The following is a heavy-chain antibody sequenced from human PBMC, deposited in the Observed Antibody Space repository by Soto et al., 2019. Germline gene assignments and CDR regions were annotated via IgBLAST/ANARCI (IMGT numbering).Heavy chain of an antibody. CDR3: ARDLFVSRYYDFWSGPNYYYYYGMDV. CDR2: IWYDGSNK. V-gene: IGHV3-33*01. D-gene: IGHD3-3*01. CDR1: GFTFSSYG. J-gene: IGHJ6*02. Sequence: GGSLRLSCAASGFTFSSYGMHWVRQAPGKGLEWVAVIWYDGSNKYYADSVKGRFTISRDNSKNTLYLQMNSLRAEDTAVYYCARDLFVSRYYDFWSGPNYYYYYGMDVWGQGTTVTVSS.